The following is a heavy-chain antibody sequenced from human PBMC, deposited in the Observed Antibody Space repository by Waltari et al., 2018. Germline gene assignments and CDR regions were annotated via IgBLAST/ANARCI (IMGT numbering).Heavy chain of an antibody. CDR2: INAGNGNT. D-gene: IGHD6-13*01. CDR3: ARIAAAGNWYFDL. Sequence: QVQLVQSGAEVKKPGASVKVSCKASGYTFTSYAMHWVRQAPGQRLEWMGWINAGNGNTKYSQKFQGRVTITRDTSASTAYMELSSLRSEDTAVYYCARIAAAGNWYFDLWGRGTLVTVSS. V-gene: IGHV1-3*01. CDR1: GYTFTSYA. J-gene: IGHJ2*01.